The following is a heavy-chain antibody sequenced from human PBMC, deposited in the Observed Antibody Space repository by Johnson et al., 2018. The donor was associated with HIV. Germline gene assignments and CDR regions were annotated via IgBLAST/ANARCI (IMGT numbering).Heavy chain of an antibody. D-gene: IGHD3-10*01. CDR1: GFTFSSYG. CDR3: ARDRSLWFRELWPRDAFDM. CDR2: LWYDGSNK. V-gene: IGHV3-33*01. J-gene: IGHJ3*02. Sequence: VQLVESGGGVVQPGGSLRLSCAASGFTFSSYGMHWVRQAPGKGLEWVAFLWYDGSNKYYADSVKVRFTLSRDNSNNTLYLQMNSLRVADTAVYYCARDRSLWFRELWPRDAFDMWGQGTKITVSS.